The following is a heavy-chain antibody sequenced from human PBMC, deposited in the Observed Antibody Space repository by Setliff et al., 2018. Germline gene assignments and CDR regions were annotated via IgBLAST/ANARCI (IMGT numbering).Heavy chain of an antibody. CDR1: GFSLSTSGMC. Sequence: SGPTLVNPTQTLTLTCTFSGFSLSTSGMCVSWIRQPPGKALEWLARIDWDDDKSYSTSLKSRLTISKDTSKSQVVLTMTNMDPVDTATYYCARAYYESSGYYPLVYWGQGTLVTVSS. CDR3: ARAYYESSGYYPLVY. V-gene: IGHV2-70*11. D-gene: IGHD3-22*01. J-gene: IGHJ4*02. CDR2: IDWDDDK.